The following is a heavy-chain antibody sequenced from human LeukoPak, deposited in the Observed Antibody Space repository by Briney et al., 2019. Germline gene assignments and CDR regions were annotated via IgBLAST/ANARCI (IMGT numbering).Heavy chain of an antibody. D-gene: IGHD5-12*01. CDR3: AKDLAPLGRYESRYYYGMDV. V-gene: IGHV3-30*18. Sequence: GRSLRLSCAASGFTFSSYGMHWVRQAPGKGLEWVAVISYDGSNKYYADSVKGRFTISRDNSKNTLYLQMNSLRAEDTAVYYCAKDLAPLGRYESRYYYGMDVWGQGTTFTVSS. CDR1: GFTFSSYG. J-gene: IGHJ6*02. CDR2: ISYDGSNK.